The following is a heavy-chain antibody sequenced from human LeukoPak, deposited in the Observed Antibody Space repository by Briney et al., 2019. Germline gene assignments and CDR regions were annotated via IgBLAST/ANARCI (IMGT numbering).Heavy chain of an antibody. Sequence: SETLSLTCAVYGGSFSDYYWSWIRQPPGKGLEWIGEINHSGSTNYNPSLKSRVTISVDTSKNQFSLKLSSVTAADTAVYYCASGYSSGWYRFDYWGQGTLVTVSS. J-gene: IGHJ4*02. CDR2: INHSGST. D-gene: IGHD6-19*01. CDR3: ASGYSSGWYRFDY. CDR1: GGSFSDYY. V-gene: IGHV4-34*01.